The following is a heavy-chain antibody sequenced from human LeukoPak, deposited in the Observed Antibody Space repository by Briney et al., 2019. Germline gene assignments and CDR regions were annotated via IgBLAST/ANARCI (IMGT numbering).Heavy chain of an antibody. V-gene: IGHV4-31*03. CDR3: ARDGGSYGPVADAFDI. Sequence: SETLSLTCTVSGGSISSGGYYWSWIRQHPGKGLEWIGYIYYSGSTYYNPSLKSRVTISVDTSKNQFSLKLSSVTAADTAVYYCARDGGSYGPVADAFDIWGQGTMVTVSS. J-gene: IGHJ3*02. CDR2: IYYSGST. CDR1: GGSISSGGYY. D-gene: IGHD5-18*01.